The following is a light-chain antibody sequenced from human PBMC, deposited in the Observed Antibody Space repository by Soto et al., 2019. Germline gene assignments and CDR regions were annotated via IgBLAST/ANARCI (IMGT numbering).Light chain of an antibody. Sequence: QSVLTQPPSVSGAPGQRVTISCTGNNSNLGAGYDVHWYQQLPGAAPKLVIFGNRNRPSGVPERFYGSKSGTSASLAITGLRAEDEADYYCQAYDYSLTAFVFGGGTKLTVL. CDR2: GNR. J-gene: IGLJ3*02. CDR3: QAYDYSLTAFV. V-gene: IGLV1-40*01. CDR1: NSNLGAGYD.